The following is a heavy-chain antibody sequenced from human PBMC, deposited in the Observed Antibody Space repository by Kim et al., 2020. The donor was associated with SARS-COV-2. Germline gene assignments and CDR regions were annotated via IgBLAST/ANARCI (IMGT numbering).Heavy chain of an antibody. Sequence: SQKFPGRVTITRDTSASTAYMELRSLRSEDTAIYYCSRDGAVAGAINFDYWGQGTLVTVSS. V-gene: IGHV1-3*01. D-gene: IGHD6-19*01. J-gene: IGHJ4*02. CDR3: SRDGAVAGAINFDY.